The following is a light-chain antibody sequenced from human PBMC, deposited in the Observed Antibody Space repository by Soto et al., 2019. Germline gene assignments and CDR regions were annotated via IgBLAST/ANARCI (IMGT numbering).Light chain of an antibody. V-gene: IGKV3-11*01. Sequence: EIVLIQSPATLSLSPGQRATLSCRASQSVTFYLAWYQQKPGQAPRLLIYDTSNRATGIPARFSGSGSGTEFTLTISSLEPGDFAVYYCQQRGTWPPTFGQGTKLEIK. J-gene: IGKJ2*01. CDR3: QQRGTWPPT. CDR2: DTS. CDR1: QSVTFY.